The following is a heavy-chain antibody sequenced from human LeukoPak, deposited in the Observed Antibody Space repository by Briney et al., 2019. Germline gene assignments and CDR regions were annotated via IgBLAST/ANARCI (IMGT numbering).Heavy chain of an antibody. D-gene: IGHD3-10*01. CDR2: TWYDGSRE. J-gene: IGHJ4*02. V-gene: IGHV3-33*06. CDR3: AKDRGVVRGVDY. Sequence: PGRSLRLSCAASGFTFSAHGMHWVRQAPGKGLEWVALTWYDGSREYYAASVKGRLTISRDNSKNTLYLQMNSLRAEDTAVYYCAKDRGVVRGVDYWGQGTLVTVSS. CDR1: GFTFSAHG.